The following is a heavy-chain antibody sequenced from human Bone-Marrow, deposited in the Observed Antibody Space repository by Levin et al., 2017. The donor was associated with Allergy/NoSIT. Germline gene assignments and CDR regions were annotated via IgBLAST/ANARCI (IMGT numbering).Heavy chain of an antibody. V-gene: IGHV2-5*02. D-gene: IGHD1-1*01. CDR2: VFWDDDK. CDR3: AHKPTGAPSFHY. J-gene: IGHJ4*02. Sequence: SGPTLVKPTQTLTLTCTFSGFSLSPTGVGVGWFRQPPGKALQWLAPVFWDDDKIYSPSLKNRLTITKDTSKNQVDLTMTDVDPVDTSTYFCAHKPTGAPSFHYWCQGALVTVSS. CDR1: GFSLSPTGVG.